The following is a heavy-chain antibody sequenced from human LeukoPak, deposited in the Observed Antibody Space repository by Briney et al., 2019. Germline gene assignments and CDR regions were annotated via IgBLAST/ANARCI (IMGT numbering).Heavy chain of an antibody. CDR2: INYSGGT. D-gene: IGHD2-15*01. J-gene: IGHJ4*02. CDR3: ARLWSTDCSGGTCPHQPNY. Sequence: SETLSLTCTVSGASITNSAYHWGWIRQPPGKGLEWIGSINYSGGTHYNPSLKSQVTISADKSKNQSSLKLRSVTAADTAVYYCARLWSTDCSGGTCPHQPNYWGQGILVTVSS. V-gene: IGHV4-39*01. CDR1: GASITNSAYH.